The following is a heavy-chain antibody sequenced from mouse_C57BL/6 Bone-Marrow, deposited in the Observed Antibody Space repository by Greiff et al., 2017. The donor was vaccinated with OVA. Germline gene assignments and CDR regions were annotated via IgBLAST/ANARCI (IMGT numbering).Heavy chain of an antibody. CDR1: GFTFSDYG. J-gene: IGHJ3*01. D-gene: IGHD1-1*01. CDR2: ISSGSSTI. CDR3: ARMGYGSSFAY. V-gene: IGHV5-17*01. Sequence: VESGGGLVKPGGSLKLSCAASGFTFSDYGMHWVRQAPEQGLEWVAYISSGSSTIYYADTVKGRFTISRDNAKNTLFLQMTSLRSEDTAMYYWARMGYGSSFAYWGQGTLVTVSA.